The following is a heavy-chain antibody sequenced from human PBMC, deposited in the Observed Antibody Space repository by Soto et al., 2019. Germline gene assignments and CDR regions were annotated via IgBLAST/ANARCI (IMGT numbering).Heavy chain of an antibody. CDR2: VSHTGAT. V-gene: IGHV4-61*01. CDR1: GGSISLERFY. J-gene: IGHJ4*02. CDR3: AREFSSAHLIYYDF. Sequence: QVQLQESGPGLVKPSETLSLTCTVSGGSISLERFYWTWIRQPPGKGLEWIGYVSHTGATNYNPSLQSRVDISVDTSRNQFSLKLRSLTAADTAVYFCAREFSSAHLIYYDFWGQGTLVSVSA.